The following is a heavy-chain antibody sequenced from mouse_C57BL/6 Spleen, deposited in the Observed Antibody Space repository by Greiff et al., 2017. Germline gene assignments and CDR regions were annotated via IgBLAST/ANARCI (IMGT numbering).Heavy chain of an antibody. Sequence: QVQLQQPGAELVKPGASVKLSCKASGYTFTSYWMHWVKQRPGQGLEWIGMIHPNSGSTNYNEKFKSKATLTVDKSSSTAYMQLSSLTSEDSAVXYCARIYDGYFSWFAYWGQGTLVTVSA. CDR2: IHPNSGST. V-gene: IGHV1-64*01. J-gene: IGHJ3*01. CDR1: GYTFTSYW. D-gene: IGHD2-3*01. CDR3: ARIYDGYFSWFAY.